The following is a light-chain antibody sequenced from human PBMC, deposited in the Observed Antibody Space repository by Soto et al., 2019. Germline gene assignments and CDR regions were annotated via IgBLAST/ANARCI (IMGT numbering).Light chain of an antibody. CDR2: TAS. J-gene: IGKJ5*01. CDR1: QSISSY. CDR3: QQAASFPIT. Sequence: DIQMTQSPSSLSASEGDRVTITCRASQSISSYLNWYQQKPGKAPNLLIYTASSLQSGVPSRFSGSGSGTDFTLTINGLQPEDFATYYCQQAASFPITFGQGTRLEIK. V-gene: IGKV1-39*01.